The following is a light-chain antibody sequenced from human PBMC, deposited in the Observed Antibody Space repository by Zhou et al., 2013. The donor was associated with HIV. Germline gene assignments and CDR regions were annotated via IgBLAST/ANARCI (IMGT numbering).Light chain of an antibody. J-gene: IGLJ2*01. CDR1: SSNIGAGSD. V-gene: IGLV1-40*01. CDR2: GNS. CDR3: SSYTSSSTVV. Sequence: QSVLTQPPSVSGAPGQRVTISCTGDSSNIGAGSDVHWYQQLPGTAPKLLIYGNSNRPSGVPDRFSGSKSGTSASLAITGLQAEDEADYYCSSYTSSSTVVFGGGTKLTVL.